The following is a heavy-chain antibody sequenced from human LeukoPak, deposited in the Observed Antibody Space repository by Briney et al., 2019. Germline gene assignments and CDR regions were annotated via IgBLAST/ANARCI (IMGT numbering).Heavy chain of an antibody. CDR3: ARPHVGTVSSWFDD. V-gene: IGHV3-74*01. D-gene: IGHD3-10*01. CDR2: INSDGSNT. J-gene: IGHJ4*02. CDR1: GFTFTTYW. Sequence: PGGSLRLSCAASGFTFTTYWMHWVRQVPGKRLVWVSRINSDGSNTSYADSVKGRFTISRDNAENTLYLQMTSLRAEDTAVYYCARPHVGTVSSWFDDWGQGTLVTVSS.